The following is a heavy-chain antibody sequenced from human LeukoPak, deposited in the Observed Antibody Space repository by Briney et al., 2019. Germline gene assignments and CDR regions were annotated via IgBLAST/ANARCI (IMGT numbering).Heavy chain of an antibody. CDR2: ISSSSSYI. V-gene: IGHV3-21*04. CDR3: AKVGPYYDILYLDY. Sequence: GGSLRLSCAASGFTFSSYSMNWVRQAPGKGLEWVSSISSSSSYIYYADSVKGRFTISRDNAKNSLYLQMNSLRAEDTAVYYCAKVGPYYDILYLDYWGQGTLVTVSS. J-gene: IGHJ4*02. CDR1: GFTFSSYS. D-gene: IGHD3-9*01.